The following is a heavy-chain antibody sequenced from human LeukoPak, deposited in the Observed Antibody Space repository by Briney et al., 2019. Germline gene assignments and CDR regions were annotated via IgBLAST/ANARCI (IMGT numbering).Heavy chain of an antibody. J-gene: IGHJ5*02. V-gene: IGHV1-2*02. CDR3: ARAGGRSWFDP. CDR2: INPKSGGT. CDR1: GYSFTDKY. Sequence: ASVKVSCKASGYSFTDKYMHWVRQAPGQGLEWMGRINPKSGGTNYAQKFQGRVTMTTDTSMSTAYMEVSRLTSDDTAVYYCARAGGRSWFDPWGQGTLVIVSS.